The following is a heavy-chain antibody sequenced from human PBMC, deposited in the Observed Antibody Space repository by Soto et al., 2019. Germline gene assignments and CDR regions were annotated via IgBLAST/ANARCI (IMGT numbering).Heavy chain of an antibody. CDR2: IWYDGNNK. CDR1: GFTFSSYG. CDR3: AREDRPLTGHYNWFDL. J-gene: IGHJ5*02. D-gene: IGHD3-9*01. Sequence: GGSLRLSCAASGFTFSSYGMHWVRQAPGKGLEWVAVIWYDGNNKYYADSVKGRFTISRDNSKNTLYLQMNSLRAEDTAVYYCAREDRPLTGHYNWFDLWGHGTLVTVSA. V-gene: IGHV3-33*01.